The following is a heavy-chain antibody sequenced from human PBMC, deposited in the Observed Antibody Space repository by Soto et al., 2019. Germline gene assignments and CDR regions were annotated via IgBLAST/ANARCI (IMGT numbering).Heavy chain of an antibody. CDR2: IYSSENT. Sequence: QLQLQESGPGLVKPSETLSLTCTVSGGSVSTNSYSWGWIRQSPGKGLEWIGTIYSSENTYYNPSLLRRITISVDTSQTVFSLRLSSVTVADTAVYYCARLNGYCVSTNCHGYYGMDVWGQGTTVTVSS. V-gene: IGHV4-39*02. D-gene: IGHD2-2*03. J-gene: IGHJ6*02. CDR1: GGSVSTNSYS. CDR3: ARLNGYCVSTNCHGYYGMDV.